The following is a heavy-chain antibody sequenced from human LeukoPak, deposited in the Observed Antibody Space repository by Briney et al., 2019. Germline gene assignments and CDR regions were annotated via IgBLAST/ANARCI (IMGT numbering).Heavy chain of an antibody. Sequence: SETLSLTCTVSGGSISSSSYYWGWIRQPPGKGLEWIGSIYYSGSTYYNPSLKSRVTISVDTSKNQFSLKLSSVTAADTAVYYCAIRPYYDILTGRFGELFPFDYWGQGTLVTVSS. CDR1: GGSISSSSYY. CDR3: AIRPYYDILTGRFGELFPFDY. D-gene: IGHD3-9*01. V-gene: IGHV4-39*01. CDR2: IYYSGST. J-gene: IGHJ4*02.